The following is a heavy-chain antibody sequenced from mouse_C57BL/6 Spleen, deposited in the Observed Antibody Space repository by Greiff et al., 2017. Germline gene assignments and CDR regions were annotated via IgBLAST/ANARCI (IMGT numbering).Heavy chain of an antibody. CDR3: AKQLITTVVATNDYAMDY. J-gene: IGHJ4*01. Sequence: VHLVESGPGLVAPSQSLSITCTVSGFSLTSYGVSWVRQPPGKGLEWLGVIWGDGSTNYHSALISRLSISKDNSKSQVFLKLNSLQTDDTATYYCAKQLITTVVATNDYAMDYWGQGTSVTVSS. CDR1: GFSLTSYG. D-gene: IGHD1-1*01. V-gene: IGHV2-3*01. CDR2: IWGDGST.